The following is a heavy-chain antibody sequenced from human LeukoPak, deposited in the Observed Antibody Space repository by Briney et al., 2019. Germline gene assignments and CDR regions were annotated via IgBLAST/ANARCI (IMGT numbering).Heavy chain of an antibody. CDR1: GYTFTGYY. J-gene: IGHJ6*02. CDR3: ARGHAQNDYGDRPYYYYGMDV. V-gene: IGHV1-2*02. Sequence: ASVKVSCKASGYTFTGYYMHWVRQAPGQGLEWMGWIDPNSGGTNYAQKFQGRVTMTRDTSINTASMELSRLRSDDTAMYYCARGHAQNDYGDRPYYYYGMDVWGQGTTVTVSS. D-gene: IGHD4-17*01. CDR2: IDPNSGGT.